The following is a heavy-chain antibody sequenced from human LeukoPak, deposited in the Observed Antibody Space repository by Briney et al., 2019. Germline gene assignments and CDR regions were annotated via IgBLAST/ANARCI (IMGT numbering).Heavy chain of an antibody. CDR1: GFTFSSYS. J-gene: IGHJ4*02. CDR3: ARAGTHTDDY. V-gene: IGHV3-21*01. CDR2: ISSSSSYI. D-gene: IGHD2-2*02. Sequence: GGSLRLSCAASGFTFSSYSMNWVRQAPGKGLEWVSSISSSSSYIYYADSVKGRFTISRDNAKNSLYLQINSLRAEDTAVYYCARAGTHTDDYWGQGTLVTVSS.